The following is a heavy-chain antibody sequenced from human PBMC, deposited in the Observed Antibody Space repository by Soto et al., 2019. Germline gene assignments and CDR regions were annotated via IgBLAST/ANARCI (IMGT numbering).Heavy chain of an antibody. D-gene: IGHD6-13*01. V-gene: IGHV4-39*01. Sequence: PSETLSLTCTVSGGSISSSSYYWGWIRQPPGKGLEWIGSIYYSGSTYYNPSLKSRVTISVDTSKNQFSLKLSSVTAADTAVYYCARHVKEAGTKTPYYFDYWGQGTLVTVSS. CDR1: GGSISSSSYY. J-gene: IGHJ4*02. CDR2: IYYSGST. CDR3: ARHVKEAGTKTPYYFDY.